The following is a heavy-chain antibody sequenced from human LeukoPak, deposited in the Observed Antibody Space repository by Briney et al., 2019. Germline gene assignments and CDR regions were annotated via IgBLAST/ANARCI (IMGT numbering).Heavy chain of an antibody. V-gene: IGHV3-30-3*01. CDR1: GFTFSSYA. D-gene: IGHD3-10*01. J-gene: IGHJ4*02. CDR3: AKDGNYMVRGVMWPYFDY. Sequence: PGGSLRLSCAASGFTFSSYAIHWVRQAPGKGLEWVAVISYDGSNKYYADSVKGRFTISRDNSKNTLYLQMNSLRAEDTAVYYCAKDGNYMVRGVMWPYFDYWGQGTLVTVSS. CDR2: ISYDGSNK.